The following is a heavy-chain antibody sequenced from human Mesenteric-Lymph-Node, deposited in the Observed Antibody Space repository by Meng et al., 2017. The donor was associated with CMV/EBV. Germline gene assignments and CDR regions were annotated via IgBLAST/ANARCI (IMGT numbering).Heavy chain of an antibody. J-gene: IGHJ4*02. CDR3: ARGGATGTMDY. CDR2: INPANGYT. CDR1: GYIFTTYT. D-gene: IGHD1-1*01. Sequence: KDSGYIFTTYTLHWERQAPGQSLEFLGWINPANGYTKYSQKFQGRVTISRDTSATTAYLELSSLTSEDTAVYYCARGGATGTMDYWGQGTLVAVSS. V-gene: IGHV1-3*01.